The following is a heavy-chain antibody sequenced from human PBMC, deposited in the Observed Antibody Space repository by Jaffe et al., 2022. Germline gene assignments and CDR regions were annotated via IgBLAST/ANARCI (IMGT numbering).Heavy chain of an antibody. CDR3: ARLGRKRNYYGSGNLWGFDP. CDR2: IYYSGST. J-gene: IGHJ5*02. CDR1: GGSISSYY. D-gene: IGHD3-10*01. Sequence: QVQLQESGPGLVKPSETLSLTCTVSGGSISSYYWSWIRQPPGKGLEWIGYIYYSGSTNYNPSLKSRVTISVDTSKNQFSLKLSSVTAADTAVYYCARLGRKRNYYGSGNLWGFDPWGQGTLVTVSS. V-gene: IGHV4-59*01.